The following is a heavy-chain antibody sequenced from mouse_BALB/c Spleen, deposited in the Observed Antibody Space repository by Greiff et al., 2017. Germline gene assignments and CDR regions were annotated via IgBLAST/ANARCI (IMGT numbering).Heavy chain of an antibody. CDR3: ARKALDGYYRYYAMDY. D-gene: IGHD2-3*01. CDR2: ISSGSSTI. CDR1: GFTFSSFG. Sequence: VESGGGLVQPGGSRKLSCAASGFTFSSFGMHWVRQAPEKGLEWVAYISSGSSTIYYADTVKGRFTISRDNPKNTLFLQMTSLRSEDTAMYYCARKALDGYYRYYAMDYWGQGTSVTVSS. V-gene: IGHV5-17*02. J-gene: IGHJ4*01.